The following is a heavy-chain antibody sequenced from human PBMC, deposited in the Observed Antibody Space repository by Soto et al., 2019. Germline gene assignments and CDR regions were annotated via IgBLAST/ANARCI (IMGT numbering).Heavy chain of an antibody. V-gene: IGHV1-18*01. D-gene: IGHD2-2*01. J-gene: IGHJ4*02. CDR1: GYTFTSYG. CDR3: ARVVLNFVVVPAANDY. Sequence: ASVKVSCKASGYTFTSYGISWVRQAPGQGLEWMGWISAYNGNTNYAQKLQGRVTMTTDTSTSTAYMELRCLRSDDTALYYCARVVLNFVVVPAANDYWGQGTLVTVSS. CDR2: ISAYNGNT.